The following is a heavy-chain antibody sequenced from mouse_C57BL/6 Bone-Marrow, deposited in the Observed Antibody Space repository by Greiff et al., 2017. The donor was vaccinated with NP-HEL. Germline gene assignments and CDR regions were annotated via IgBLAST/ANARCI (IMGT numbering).Heavy chain of an antibody. CDR2: INYDGSST. J-gene: IGHJ4*01. V-gene: IGHV5-16*01. D-gene: IGHD2-3*01. Sequence: EVKLVESEGGLVQPGSSMKLSCTASGFTFSDYYMAWVRQVPEKGLEWVANINYDGSSTYYLDSLKSRFIISRDNAKNILYLQMSSLKSEDTATYYCARGWAMDYWGQGTSVTVSS. CDR1: GFTFSDYY. CDR3: ARGWAMDY.